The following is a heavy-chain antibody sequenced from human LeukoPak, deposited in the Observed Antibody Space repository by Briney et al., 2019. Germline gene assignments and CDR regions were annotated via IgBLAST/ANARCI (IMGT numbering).Heavy chain of an antibody. CDR2: INHSGST. CDR3: ARKVRIRDIVVVPAAAEEDNWFDP. CDR1: GGSFSGYY. J-gene: IGHJ5*02. Sequence: SETLSLTCAVYGGSFSGYYWSWIRQPPGKGLEWIGEINHSGSTNYNPSLKSRVTISVDTSKNQFSLKLSSATAADTAVYYCARKVRIRDIVVVPAAAEEDNWFDPWGQGTLVTVSS. D-gene: IGHD2-2*01. V-gene: IGHV4-34*01.